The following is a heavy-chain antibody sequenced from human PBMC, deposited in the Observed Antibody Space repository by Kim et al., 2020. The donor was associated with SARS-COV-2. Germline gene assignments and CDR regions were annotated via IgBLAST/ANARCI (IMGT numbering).Heavy chain of an antibody. Sequence: GGSLRLSCAVSGFTFNKYAMHWVRQAPGKGLEWVAFISYDGNNKFYADSVKGRLTISRDDSKNTLYLQMSSLRVDDTAVYYCARDSLLRGLAFWYFDLWGRGTLVTVSS. V-gene: IGHV3-30*04. J-gene: IGHJ2*01. CDR2: ISYDGNNK. CDR1: GFTFNKYA. D-gene: IGHD3-10*01. CDR3: ARDSLLRGLAFWYFDL.